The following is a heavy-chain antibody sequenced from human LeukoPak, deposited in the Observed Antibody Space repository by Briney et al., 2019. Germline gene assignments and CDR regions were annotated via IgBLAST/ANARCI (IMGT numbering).Heavy chain of an antibody. Sequence: SETLSLTCTVSGGSISSSNYYWGWIRQPPGKGLEWIGNIYYSGSTYYKPSLKTRVTISVDTSKNQFSLKLTSVTAADTAVYYCARHASVDGNWPRPLDYWGQGSLVTVFS. V-gene: IGHV4-39*01. CDR1: GGSISSSNYY. D-gene: IGHD6-19*01. CDR2: IYYSGST. J-gene: IGHJ4*02. CDR3: ARHASVDGNWPRPLDY.